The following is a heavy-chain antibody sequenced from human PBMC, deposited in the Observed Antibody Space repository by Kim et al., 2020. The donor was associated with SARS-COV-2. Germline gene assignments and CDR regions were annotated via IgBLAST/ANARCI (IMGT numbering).Heavy chain of an antibody. Sequence: SETLSLTCAVYGGSFSGYYWSWIRQPPGKGLEWIGEINHSGSTNYNPSLKSRVTISVDTSKNQFSLKLSSVTAADTAVYYCAGGRYSSSWYGSHNWFDP. J-gene: IGHJ5*02. CDR2: INHSGST. CDR1: GGSFSGYY. V-gene: IGHV4-34*01. CDR3: AGGRYSSSWYGSHNWFDP. D-gene: IGHD6-13*01.